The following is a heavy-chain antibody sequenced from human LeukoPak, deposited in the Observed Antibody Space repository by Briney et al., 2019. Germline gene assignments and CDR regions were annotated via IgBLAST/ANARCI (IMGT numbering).Heavy chain of an antibody. CDR3: ARGSVLGGFDY. V-gene: IGHV3-20*04. J-gene: IGHJ4*02. CDR2: INWNGGST. CDR1: GFTFDDYG. Sequence: GGSLRLSCAASGFTFDDYGMSWVRHAPGKGLEWVSGINWNGGSTGYADSVKGRFTISRDNAKNSLYLQMNSLRAEYTALYYCARGSVLGGFDYWGQGTLVTVSS. D-gene: IGHD2-8*02.